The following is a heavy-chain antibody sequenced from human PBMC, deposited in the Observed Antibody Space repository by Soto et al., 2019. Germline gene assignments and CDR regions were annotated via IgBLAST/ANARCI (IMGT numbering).Heavy chain of an antibody. CDR1: GYTFTSCY. CDR2: INPSGGST. D-gene: IGHD3-3*01. Sequence: ASVKVSCKASGYTFTSCYMHWVRQAPGQGLEWMGIINPSGGSTSYAQKFQGRVTMTRDTYTSTVYMELSSLRSEDTAVYYCARGASPYYDFWSGPPNDAFDIWGQGTMVTVSS. V-gene: IGHV1-46*01. J-gene: IGHJ3*02. CDR3: ARGASPYYDFWSGPPNDAFDI.